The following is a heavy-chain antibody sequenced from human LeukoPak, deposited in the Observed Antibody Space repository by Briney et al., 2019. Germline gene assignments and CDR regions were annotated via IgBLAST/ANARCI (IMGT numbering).Heavy chain of an antibody. J-gene: IGHJ6*03. CDR2: ISYDGRDK. CDR3: ARDRVWYCSSTSCYRGPWAYYMDV. D-gene: IGHD2-2*02. CDR1: GFTFSSYA. V-gene: IGHV3-30*01. Sequence: PGRSLRLSCEAAGFTFSSYAMHWVRQAPGKGLEWVAVISYDGRDKYYADSVKGRFTISRDNSKNTLYLQMNSLRAEDTAVYYCARDRVWYCSSTSCYRGPWAYYMDVWGKGTTVTVSS.